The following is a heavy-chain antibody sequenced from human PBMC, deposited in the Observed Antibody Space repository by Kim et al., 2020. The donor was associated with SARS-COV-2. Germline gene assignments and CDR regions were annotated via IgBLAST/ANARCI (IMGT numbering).Heavy chain of an antibody. CDR1: GFTFSSYW. CDR2: INSDGSST. Sequence: GGSLRLSCAASGFTFSSYWMHWVRQAPGKGLVWVSRINSDGSSTSYADSVKGRFTISRDNAKNTLYLQMNSLRAEDTAVYYCARPSRGQQLVNNWFDPWGQGTLVTVSS. CDR3: ARPSRGQQLVNNWFDP. D-gene: IGHD6-13*01. J-gene: IGHJ5*02. V-gene: IGHV3-74*01.